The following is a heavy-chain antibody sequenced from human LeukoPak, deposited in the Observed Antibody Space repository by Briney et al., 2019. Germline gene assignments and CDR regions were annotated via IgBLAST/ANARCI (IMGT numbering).Heavy chain of an antibody. Sequence: QPGGSLRLSCAASGFTFSSYAMSWVRQAPGKGLEWVSAISGSGGSTYYADSVKGRFTISRDNSKNTLYLQMNSLRAEDTAVYYCAKAPHGFVVVPAAIDYWGQGTLVTVSS. J-gene: IGHJ4*02. V-gene: IGHV3-23*01. CDR2: ISGSGGST. CDR3: AKAPHGFVVVPAAIDY. D-gene: IGHD2-2*01. CDR1: GFTFSSYA.